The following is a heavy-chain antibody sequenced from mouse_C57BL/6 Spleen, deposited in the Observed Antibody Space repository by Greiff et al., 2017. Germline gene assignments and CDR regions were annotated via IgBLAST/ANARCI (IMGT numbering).Heavy chain of an antibody. D-gene: IGHD3-2*02. CDR1: GFTFSNYW. Sequence: EVQLQESGGGLVQPGGSMKLSCVASGFTFSNYWMNWVRQSPEKGLEWVAQIRLKSDNYATHYAESVKGRFTISRDDSKSSVYLQMNNLRAEDTGIYYCTEGTAQATGFDYWGQGTTLTVSS. J-gene: IGHJ2*01. CDR2: IRLKSDNYAT. CDR3: TEGTAQATGFDY. V-gene: IGHV6-3*01.